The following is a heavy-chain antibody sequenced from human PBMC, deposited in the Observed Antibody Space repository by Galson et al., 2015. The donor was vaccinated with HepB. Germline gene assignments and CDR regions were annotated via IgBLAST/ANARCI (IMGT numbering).Heavy chain of an antibody. J-gene: IGHJ4*02. CDR3: AKTRLLQTLDY. Sequence: LRLSCAASGFTFSSYAMGWVRQAPGKGLEWVSVISGSGGSTYYADSVKGRFTISRDNSKNTSYLQTNSLRAEDTAVYYCAKTRLLQTLDYWGQGTLVTVSS. V-gene: IGHV3-23*01. CDR2: ISGSGGST. CDR1: GFTFSSYA. D-gene: IGHD1-26*01.